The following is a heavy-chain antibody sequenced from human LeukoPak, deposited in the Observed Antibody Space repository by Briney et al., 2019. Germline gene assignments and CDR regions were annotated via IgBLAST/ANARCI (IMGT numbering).Heavy chain of an antibody. CDR2: INHIGST. V-gene: IGHV4-34*01. D-gene: IGHD2-2*01. J-gene: IGHJ5*02. CDR3: ARGTVRYQLLPTNGYNWFDP. CDR1: GGSFSGYY. Sequence: SETLSLTCAVYGGSFSGYYWSWIRQPPGKGLEWIGEINHIGSTNYNPSLKSRVTISVDTSKNQFSLKLSSVTAADTAVYYCARGTVRYQLLPTNGYNWFDPWGQGTLVTVSS.